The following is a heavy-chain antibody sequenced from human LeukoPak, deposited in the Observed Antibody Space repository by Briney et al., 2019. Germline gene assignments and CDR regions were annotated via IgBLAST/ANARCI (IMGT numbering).Heavy chain of an antibody. D-gene: IGHD3-22*01. J-gene: IGHJ3*02. V-gene: IGHV1-8*03. CDR2: MNPNGGNT. CDR1: GYSFTSYD. CDR3: ARLYYYASSGYDALDI. Sequence: ASVKVSCKASGYSFTSYDINWVRQATGQGLERMGGMNPNGGNTGYAQNFQGRVTITRNTSISTAYMELSSLTSEDTAVYYCARLYYYASSGYDALDIWGQGTMVTVSS.